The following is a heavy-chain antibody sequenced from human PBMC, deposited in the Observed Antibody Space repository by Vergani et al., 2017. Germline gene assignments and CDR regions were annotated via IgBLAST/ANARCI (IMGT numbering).Heavy chain of an antibody. Sequence: QVQLVQSGAEVKKPGASVKVSCTASGYTFTSYYMHWVRQAPGQGLEWMGIINPSGGSTSYAQKFQGRVTMTRDTATSTVYMELSSLRSEDTAVYYCARQAPDDAFDIWGQGTMVTVSS. D-gene: IGHD1-14*01. CDR3: ARQAPDDAFDI. V-gene: IGHV1-46*01. CDR1: GYTFTSYY. CDR2: INPSGGST. J-gene: IGHJ3*02.